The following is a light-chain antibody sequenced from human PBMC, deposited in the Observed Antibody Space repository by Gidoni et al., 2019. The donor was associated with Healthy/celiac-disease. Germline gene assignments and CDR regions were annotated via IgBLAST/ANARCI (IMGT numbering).Light chain of an antibody. Sequence: EIVLTQSPATLSLSPGERATLSCRASQSVSSYLAWYQQKPGPAPRLLIYDASNRATGIPARFSGSGSGTDFTLTISSLGPEDFAVYYCQQRSNWPRGVTFGGGTKVEIK. CDR2: DAS. V-gene: IGKV3-11*01. CDR3: QQRSNWPRGVT. J-gene: IGKJ4*01. CDR1: QSVSSY.